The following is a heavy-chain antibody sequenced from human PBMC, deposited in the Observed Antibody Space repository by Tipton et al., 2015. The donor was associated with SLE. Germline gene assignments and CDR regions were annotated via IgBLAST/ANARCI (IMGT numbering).Heavy chain of an antibody. CDR3: AKDKRSSGYSFDY. CDR2: ISYDGSNK. Sequence: SLRLSCAASGFTFSSYGMHWVRQAPGKGLEWVAVISYDGSNKYYADSVKGRFTISRDNSKNTLYLQMNSLRAEDTAVYYCAKDKRSSGYSFDYWGQGTLVTVSS. V-gene: IGHV3-30*18. J-gene: IGHJ4*02. D-gene: IGHD3-22*01. CDR1: GFTFSSYG.